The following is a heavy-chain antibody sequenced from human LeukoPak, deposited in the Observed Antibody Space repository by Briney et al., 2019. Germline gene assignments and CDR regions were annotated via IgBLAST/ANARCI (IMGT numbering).Heavy chain of an antibody. CDR1: GYTFTSYY. CDR2: INPSGGSA. CDR3: ARGGGYYDFWSGYSTNDY. Sequence: GASVKVSCKASGYTFTSYYMHWVRQAPGQGLEWMGIINPSGGSASYAQKFQGRVTMTRDTSTSTVYTELSSLRSEDTAVYYCARGGGYYDFWSGYSTNDYWGQGTLVTVSS. V-gene: IGHV1-46*01. J-gene: IGHJ4*02. D-gene: IGHD3-3*01.